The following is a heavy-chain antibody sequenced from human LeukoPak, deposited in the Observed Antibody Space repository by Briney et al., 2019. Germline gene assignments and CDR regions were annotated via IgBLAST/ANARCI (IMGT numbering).Heavy chain of an antibody. CDR2: FDPEDGES. CDR1: GASLSETS. CDR3: ATADKWEPLDY. D-gene: IGHD1-26*01. Sequence: ASVKVSCKVSGASLSETSIHWVRQAPGQGLEWMGGFDPEDGESIFAQRFQGRFSMTEDTSTDTAHMELRSLRPEDTAVYYCATADKWEPLDYWGQGTLVTVSS. V-gene: IGHV1-24*01. J-gene: IGHJ4*02.